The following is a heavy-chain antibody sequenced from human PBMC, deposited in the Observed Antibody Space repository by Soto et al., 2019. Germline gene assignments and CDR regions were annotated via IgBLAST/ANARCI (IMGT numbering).Heavy chain of an antibody. CDR2: ISYDGSDK. D-gene: IGHD5-18*01. CDR1: GFTFSTYD. J-gene: IGHJ4*02. Sequence: QVHLVESGGGVVQPGRSLRLSCAASGFTFSTYDIHWVRQAPGEGLEWVAIISYDGSDKWYVDSVKGRFTVSRDNSKNTLYLQMNSLRPEDTAIYYCAKDINSARDGYHYGADYWGQGTLVTVSS. CDR3: AKDINSARDGYHYGADY. V-gene: IGHV3-30*18.